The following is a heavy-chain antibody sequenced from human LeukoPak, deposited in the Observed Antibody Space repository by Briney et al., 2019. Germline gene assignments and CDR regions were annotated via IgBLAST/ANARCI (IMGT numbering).Heavy chain of an antibody. Sequence: GGSLRLSCAASGFTFSSYSMNWVRQAPGKGLELVSSISSSSSYIYYADSVKGRFTISRDNAKNSLYLQMNSLRAEDTAVYYCARDVAADYYDSSGYSDYWGQGTLVTVSS. CDR3: ARDVAADYYDSSGYSDY. J-gene: IGHJ4*02. CDR1: GFTFSSYS. CDR2: ISSSSSYI. V-gene: IGHV3-21*01. D-gene: IGHD3-22*01.